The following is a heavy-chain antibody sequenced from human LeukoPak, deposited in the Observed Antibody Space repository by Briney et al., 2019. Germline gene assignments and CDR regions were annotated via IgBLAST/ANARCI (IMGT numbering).Heavy chain of an antibody. D-gene: IGHD3-22*01. V-gene: IGHV3-23*01. J-gene: IGHJ4*02. CDR1: GFTFSSYA. CDR2: ICGSGGST. Sequence: GGSLRLSCAASGFTFSSYAMSWVRQAPGKGLEWISAICGSGGSTYYADSVKGRFTISRDNAKNSLYLQMNSLRAEDTAVYYCARGDYYDSSGYNPTDYWGQGTLVTVSS. CDR3: ARGDYYDSSGYNPTDY.